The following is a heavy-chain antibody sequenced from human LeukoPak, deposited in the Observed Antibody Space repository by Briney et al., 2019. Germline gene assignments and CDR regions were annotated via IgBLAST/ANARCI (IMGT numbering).Heavy chain of an antibody. CDR2: ISAYNGNT. D-gene: IGHD1-1*01. Sequence: ASVKVSCKASGYTFTSYGISWVRQAPGQRLEWMGWISAYNGNTNYAQKLQGRVTMTTDTSTSTAYMELRSLRFDDTAVYYCARTLGYTQQTYYDYWGQGTLVTVSS. J-gene: IGHJ4*02. CDR3: ARTLGYTQQTYYDY. V-gene: IGHV1-18*01. CDR1: GYTFTSYG.